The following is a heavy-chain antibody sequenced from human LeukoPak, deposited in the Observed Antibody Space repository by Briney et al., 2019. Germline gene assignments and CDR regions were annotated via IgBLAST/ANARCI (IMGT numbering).Heavy chain of an antibody. V-gene: IGHV3-64*01. CDR3: AKVRTGTTDY. J-gene: IGHJ4*02. CDR2: ISSNGGRT. CDR1: GFTFSSYA. D-gene: IGHD1-1*01. Sequence: GGSLRLSCAASGFTFSSYAMHWVRQAPGEGLEYVSAISSNGGRTYYANSVKGRFTISRDNSNNTLYLQMGSLRAEDMAVYYCAKVRTGTTDYWGQGTLVTVSS.